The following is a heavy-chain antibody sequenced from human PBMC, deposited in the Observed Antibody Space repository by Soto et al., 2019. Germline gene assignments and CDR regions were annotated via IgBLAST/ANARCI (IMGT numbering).Heavy chain of an antibody. Sequence: SETLSLTCTVSGGSISSSSYYWGWIRQPPGKGLEWIGSIYYSGSTYYNPSLKSRVTISVDTSKNQFSLKLSSVTAADTAVYYCATTKRNCISTSCHLYFDYWGQGTLVTVSS. CDR2: IYYSGST. CDR1: GGSISSSSYY. V-gene: IGHV4-39*01. CDR3: ATTKRNCISTSCHLYFDY. D-gene: IGHD2-2*01. J-gene: IGHJ4*02.